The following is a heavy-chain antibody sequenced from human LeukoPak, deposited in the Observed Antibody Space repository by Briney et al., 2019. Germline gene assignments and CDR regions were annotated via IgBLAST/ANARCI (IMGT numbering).Heavy chain of an antibody. CDR1: AGSISSYF. J-gene: IGHJ6*03. CDR2: IYYSGST. Sequence: SETLSLTCTVSAGSISSYFWSWIRQPPGKGLEWIGYIYYSGSTNYNPSLKSRINISVDTSKNQFSLKLNSVTAADTAVYYCARGSSPYYFMDVWGKGTTATVSS. CDR3: ARGSSPYYFMDV. V-gene: IGHV4-59*01.